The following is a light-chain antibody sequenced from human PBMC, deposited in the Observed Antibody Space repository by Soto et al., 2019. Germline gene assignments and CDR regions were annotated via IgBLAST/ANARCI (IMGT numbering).Light chain of an antibody. CDR2: EVS. Sequence: QSVLTQPASVSGSPGQSITISCTGTFSDVGRYNSVSWYQQRPGKAPKLMIFEVSNRPSGVSNRFSGSKSGNTASLTISGLQAEDEADYYCSSYTTTSTLVFGGGTKLTVL. CDR3: SSYTTTSTLV. J-gene: IGLJ3*02. CDR1: FSDVGRYNS. V-gene: IGLV2-14*01.